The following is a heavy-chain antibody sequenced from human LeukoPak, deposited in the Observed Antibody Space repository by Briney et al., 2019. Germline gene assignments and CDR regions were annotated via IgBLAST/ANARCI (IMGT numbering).Heavy chain of an antibody. CDR3: AREDSGPSDY. CDR1: GYSFSSYW. Sequence: GESLKISCKGSGYSFSSYWIGWVRQMPGKSLEWMGIIYPGDSDTRYSPYFQGQVTISADKSISTTYLQWSSLKASDTAIYYCAREDSGPSDYWGQGTLVTVAS. J-gene: IGHJ4*02. CDR2: IYPGDSDT. V-gene: IGHV5-51*01.